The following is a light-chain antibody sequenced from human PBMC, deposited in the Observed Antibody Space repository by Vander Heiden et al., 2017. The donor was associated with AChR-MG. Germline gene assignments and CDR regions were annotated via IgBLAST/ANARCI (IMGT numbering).Light chain of an antibody. CDR1: QSISTY. CDR3: QQNDSTPPYT. Sequence: DIQMTQSPSSLSAFVGDTVTIACRASQSISTYLNWYQQKPGKAPEVLIYAASGLQTGVPSRFSGSGYGTDFTLTISRLQPEDFGTYYCQQNDSTPPYTFGQGTRLEIK. J-gene: IGKJ2*01. CDR2: AAS. V-gene: IGKV1-39*01.